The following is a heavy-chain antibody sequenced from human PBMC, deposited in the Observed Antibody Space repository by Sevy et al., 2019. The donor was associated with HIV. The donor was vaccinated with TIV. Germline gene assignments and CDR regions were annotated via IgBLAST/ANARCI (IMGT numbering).Heavy chain of an antibody. CDR3: ATNYDFWSGYYTEVKDYYGMDV. CDR1: GGSISSYY. D-gene: IGHD3-3*01. Sequence: SETLSLTCTVSGGSISSYYWSWIRQPPGKGLEWIGYIYYSGSTNYNPSLKSRVTISVDTSKNQFSLKLSSVTAADTAVYYCATNYDFWSGYYTEVKDYYGMDVWGQGTTVTVS. V-gene: IGHV4-59*01. J-gene: IGHJ6*02. CDR2: IYYSGST.